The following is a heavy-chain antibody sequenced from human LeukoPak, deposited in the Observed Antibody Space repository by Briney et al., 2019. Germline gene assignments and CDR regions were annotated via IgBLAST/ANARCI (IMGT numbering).Heavy chain of an antibody. V-gene: IGHV1-18*01. CDR1: GYTLTELS. J-gene: IGHJ6*03. CDR2: ISAYNGST. CDR3: ARLPASYGNYYYYYMDV. Sequence: ASVKVSCKVSGYTLTELSMHWVRQAPGKGLEWLGWISAYNGSTNYAQKLQGRVTMTTDTSTSTAYMELRSLRSDDTAVYYCARLPASYGNYYYYYMDVWGKGTTVTVSS. D-gene: IGHD5-18*01.